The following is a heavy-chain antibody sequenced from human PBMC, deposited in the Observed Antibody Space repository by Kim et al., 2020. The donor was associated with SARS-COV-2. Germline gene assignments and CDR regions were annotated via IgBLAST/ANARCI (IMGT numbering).Heavy chain of an antibody. D-gene: IGHD1-26*01. CDR3: ARDSGSYSVYYYYYMDV. J-gene: IGHJ6*03. V-gene: IGHV4-4*07. Sequence: SETLSLTCTVSGGSISSYYWSWIRQPAGKGLEWIGRIYTSGSTNYNPSLKSRVTMSVDTSKNQFSLKLSSVTAADTAVYYCARDSGSYSVYYYYYMDVWGKGTTVTVSS. CDR2: IYTSGST. CDR1: GGSISSYY.